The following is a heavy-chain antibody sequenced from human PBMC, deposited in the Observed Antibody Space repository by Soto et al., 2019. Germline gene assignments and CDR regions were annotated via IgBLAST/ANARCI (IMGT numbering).Heavy chain of an antibody. V-gene: IGHV1-69*01. Sequence: QVQLVQSGAEVKKPGSSVKVSCKASGGTFNNYHITWVRQAPGEGLEWMGGSIPIFGTANYAQKFQGRVTISVDESTSTAYMELSSLRSEDTAVYYCARGRGYSGDDHYYYFDMDVWGQGTTVTVSS. CDR2: SIPIFGTA. CDR3: ARGRGYSGDDHYYYFDMDV. J-gene: IGHJ6*02. D-gene: IGHD5-12*01. CDR1: GGTFNNYH.